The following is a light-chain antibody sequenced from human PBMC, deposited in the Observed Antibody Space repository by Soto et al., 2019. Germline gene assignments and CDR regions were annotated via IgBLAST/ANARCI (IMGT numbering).Light chain of an antibody. J-gene: IGKJ2*01. CDR1: HSINNY. Sequence: IQMTQSPSSLSASVGDRVIITCRSDHSINNYLNWYQQRPGKVPKLLIYAASTLQSGVPSRFSGSGSGRVFTLTINSLQPEDFANYDCQQSYSTLGTFGRGTRVEI. CDR2: AAS. CDR3: QQSYSTLGT. V-gene: IGKV1-39*01.